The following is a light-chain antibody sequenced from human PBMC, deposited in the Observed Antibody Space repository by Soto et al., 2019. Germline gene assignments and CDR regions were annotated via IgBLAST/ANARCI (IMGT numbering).Light chain of an antibody. CDR1: SSDVGGYNY. V-gene: IGLV2-8*01. Sequence: QSALTQPPSASGSPGQSVTISCTGTSSDVGGYNYVSWYQQHPGKAPKVMIYEVSKRPSGVPDRFSGSKSGNTASLTVSGLQAEDEADYYCSSYAGSNTVVFGGGTKLTAL. J-gene: IGLJ2*01. CDR3: SSYAGSNTVV. CDR2: EVS.